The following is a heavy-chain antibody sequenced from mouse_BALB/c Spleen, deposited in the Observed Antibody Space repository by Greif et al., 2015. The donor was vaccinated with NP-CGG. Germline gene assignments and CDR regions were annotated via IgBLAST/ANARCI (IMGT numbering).Heavy chain of an antibody. CDR1: GFTFTDYY. CDR3: ARGYDALYAMDY. D-gene: IGHD2-3*01. Sequence: EVQLVESGGGLVQPGGSLRLSCATSGFTFTDYYMSWVRQPPGKALEWLGFIRNKANGYTTEYSASVKGRFTISRDNSQSILYLQMNTLRAEDSATYYCARGYDALYAMDYWGQGTSVTVSS. J-gene: IGHJ4*01. V-gene: IGHV7-3*02. CDR2: IRNKANGYTT.